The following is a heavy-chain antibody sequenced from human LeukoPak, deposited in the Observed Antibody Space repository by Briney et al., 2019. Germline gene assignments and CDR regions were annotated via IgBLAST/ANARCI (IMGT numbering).Heavy chain of an antibody. CDR2: ISAHNGNT. Sequence: ASVKVSCKASGYTFTSYGISWVRQAPGQGLEWMGWISAHNGNTNYAQKLQGRVTMTTDTSTSTAYMELRSLRSDDTAVYYCARRPITMVRGVIITWFDPWGQGTLVTVSS. V-gene: IGHV1-18*01. CDR3: ARRPITMVRGVIITWFDP. J-gene: IGHJ5*02. CDR1: GYTFTSYG. D-gene: IGHD3-10*01.